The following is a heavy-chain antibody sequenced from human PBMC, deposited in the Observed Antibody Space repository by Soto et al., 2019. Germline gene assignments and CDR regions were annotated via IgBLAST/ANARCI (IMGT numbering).Heavy chain of an antibody. CDR3: AGEGTWSGYYYYGMDV. V-gene: IGHV4-59*08. Sequence: QVQLQESGPGLVKPSDTLSLTCTVSGGCISSYYWSWIRQPPRQGLEWIGYIYYSGSTNYNPSLKSRVTISVDTSKNQFSLKLSSVTAADTAVYYCAGEGTWSGYYYYGMDVWGQGTTVTVSS. D-gene: IGHD1-1*01. CDR2: IYYSGST. J-gene: IGHJ6*02. CDR1: GGCISSYY.